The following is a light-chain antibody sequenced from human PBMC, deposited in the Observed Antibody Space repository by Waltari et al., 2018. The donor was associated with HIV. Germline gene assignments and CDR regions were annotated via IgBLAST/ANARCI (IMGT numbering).Light chain of an antibody. J-gene: IGKJ2*01. CDR3: QQYEASSPMYT. CDR1: QTINSNY. Sequence: EPVLTQSPGTLSLSSRERATLSCRAGQTINSNYLAWYQHKPGLPPRLLIYDASTRAAGIPDRFSGGGSGTDFTLTISRLEPEDFAIYFCQQYEASSPMYTFGQGTRLEV. CDR2: DAS. V-gene: IGKV3-20*01.